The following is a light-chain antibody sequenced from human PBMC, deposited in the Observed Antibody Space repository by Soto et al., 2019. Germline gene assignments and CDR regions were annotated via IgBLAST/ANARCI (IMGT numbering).Light chain of an antibody. CDR3: QQYYSTPIT. J-gene: IGKJ5*01. CDR2: WAS. CDR1: QSVLYSSNNKNY. V-gene: IGKV4-1*01. Sequence: DIVMTQSPDSLAVSLGERATINCKSSQSVLYSSNNKNYLVWYQQKPGQPPKLLIYWASTRESGVPDRFSDSGSGTDFTLTISSLQAEDVAVYYCQQYYSTPITFGQGTRLEIK.